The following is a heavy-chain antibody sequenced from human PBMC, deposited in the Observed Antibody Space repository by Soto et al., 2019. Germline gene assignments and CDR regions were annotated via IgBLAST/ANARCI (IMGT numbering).Heavy chain of an antibody. CDR2: ITGTGVSI. D-gene: IGHD6-6*01. V-gene: IGHV3-23*01. J-gene: IGHJ4*02. CDR1: GFSFSGYA. Sequence: GGSLRLSCVASGFSFSGYAMSWVRQAPGKGLVWVSSITGTGVSIYYADSVRGRFTISRDNSKNTLYLQMSSLRAEDTASYYCAKDSIPYSSSYDLDHWGRGALVTVSS. CDR3: AKDSIPYSSSYDLDH.